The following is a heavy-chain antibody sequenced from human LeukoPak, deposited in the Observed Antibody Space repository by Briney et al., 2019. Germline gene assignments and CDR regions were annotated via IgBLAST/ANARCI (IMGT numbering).Heavy chain of an antibody. Sequence: ASVKVSCKASGYTFTGYYMHWVRQAPGQGLEWMGWINPNSGGTNYAQKFQGRVTMTRDTSISTAYMELSRLRSDDTAVYYCARVSYYYDSSGYYGYWGREPWSPSPQ. CDR1: GYTFTGYY. V-gene: IGHV1-2*02. D-gene: IGHD3-22*01. CDR2: INPNSGGT. J-gene: IGHJ4*02. CDR3: ARVSYYYDSSGYYGY.